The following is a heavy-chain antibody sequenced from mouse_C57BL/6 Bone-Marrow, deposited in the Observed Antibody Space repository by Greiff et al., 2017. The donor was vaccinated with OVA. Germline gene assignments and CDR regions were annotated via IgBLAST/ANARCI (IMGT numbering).Heavy chain of an antibody. CDR3: TTYYYGSEDYFDY. V-gene: IGHV1-5*01. Sequence: VQLKESGTVLARPGASVKMSCKTSGYTFTSYWMHWVKQRPGQGLEWIGAIYPGNSDTSYNQKFKGKAKLTAVTSASTAYMELSSLTNEDSAVYYCTTYYYGSEDYFDYWGQGTTLTVSS. CDR1: GYTFTSYW. J-gene: IGHJ2*01. CDR2: IYPGNSDT. D-gene: IGHD1-1*01.